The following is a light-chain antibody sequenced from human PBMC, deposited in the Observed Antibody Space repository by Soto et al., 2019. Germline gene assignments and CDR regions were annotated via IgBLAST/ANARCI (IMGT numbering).Light chain of an antibody. CDR1: QSISSY. Sequence: ETVLTQSPATLSLSPGERATLSCRASQSISSYLAWYQQKPGQAPRLLIYDASNRATGIPARFSGSGSGTDFPLTSSGLEPEDFAVYCCQQRFTWPSFGPGTKVDI. J-gene: IGKJ3*01. CDR2: DAS. V-gene: IGKV3-11*01. CDR3: QQRFTWPS.